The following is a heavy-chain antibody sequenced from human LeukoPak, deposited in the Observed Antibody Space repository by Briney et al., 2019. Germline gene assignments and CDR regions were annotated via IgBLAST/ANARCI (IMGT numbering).Heavy chain of an antibody. J-gene: IGHJ4*02. V-gene: IGHV3-7*01. CDR3: ARDQKPYYYDTPRNLDY. CDR1: GFTFSSYW. CDR2: IKQDGSEN. D-gene: IGHD3-22*01. Sequence: PGGSLRLSCAASGFTFSSYWMSWVRQAPGKGLEWVANIKQDGSENYYVDSVKGRFTISRDNAKNSLYLQMNSLRAEDTAVYYCARDQKPYYYDTPRNLDYWGQGTLVTVSS.